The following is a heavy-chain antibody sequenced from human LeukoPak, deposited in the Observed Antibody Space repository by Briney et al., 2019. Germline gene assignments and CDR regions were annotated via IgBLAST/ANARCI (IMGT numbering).Heavy chain of an antibody. V-gene: IGHV4-59*08. CDR3: ARFSRYDNDGRYLDL. D-gene: IGHD3-22*01. J-gene: IGHJ4*02. Sequence: SETLSLTCSVSGGSINNCYWSWIRQPPGKGLECAGYIYYSEATNDSPSLQSRVTMSVDASNNQFSLQLSAVTAADTAIYYCARFSRYDNDGRYLDLWGQGTLVTVSS. CDR2: IYYSEAT. CDR1: GGSINNCY.